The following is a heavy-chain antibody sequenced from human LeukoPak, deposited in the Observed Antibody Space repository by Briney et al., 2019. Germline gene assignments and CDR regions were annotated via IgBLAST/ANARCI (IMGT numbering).Heavy chain of an antibody. V-gene: IGHV3-30*02. CDR1: GFTFSSYG. J-gene: IGHJ4*02. CDR3: AKDNTYYDILTGYHPTYYFDY. Sequence: KPGGSLRLSCAASGFTFSSYGMHWVRQAPGKGLEWVAFIRYDGSNKYYADSVKGRFTISRDNSKNTLYLQMNSLRAEDTAVYYCAKDNTYYDILTGYHPTYYFDYWGQGTLVTVSS. CDR2: IRYDGSNK. D-gene: IGHD3-9*01.